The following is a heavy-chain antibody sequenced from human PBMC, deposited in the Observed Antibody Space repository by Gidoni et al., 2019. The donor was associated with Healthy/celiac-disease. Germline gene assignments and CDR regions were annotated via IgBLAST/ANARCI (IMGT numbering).Heavy chain of an antibody. CDR3: ARVGPGYCSSTSCYGYYFDY. Sequence: EVQLVESGGGLVQPGGSLRLSCAASGFTFSSYWMSWVRQAPGKGLEWVANIKQDGSEKYYVDSVKGRFTISRDNAKNSLYLQMNSLRAEDTAVYYCARVGPGYCSSTSCYGYYFDYWGQGTLVTVSS. J-gene: IGHJ4*02. CDR1: GFTFSSYW. V-gene: IGHV3-7*03. CDR2: IKQDGSEK. D-gene: IGHD2-2*01.